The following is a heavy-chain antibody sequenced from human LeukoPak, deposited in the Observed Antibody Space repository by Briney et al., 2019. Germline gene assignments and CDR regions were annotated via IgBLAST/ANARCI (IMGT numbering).Heavy chain of an antibody. Sequence: ASVRVSCKASGYTFTGYYMHWVRQAPGQGLEWMGWINPNSGGTNYAQKFQGRVTMTRDTSISTAYMELSRLRSDDTAVYYCARGPRLPQRITMVRGVFDNPRYYYGMDVWGQGTTVTVSS. D-gene: IGHD3-10*01. CDR3: ARGPRLPQRITMVRGVFDNPRYYYGMDV. CDR2: INPNSGGT. CDR1: GYTFTGYY. V-gene: IGHV1-2*02. J-gene: IGHJ6*02.